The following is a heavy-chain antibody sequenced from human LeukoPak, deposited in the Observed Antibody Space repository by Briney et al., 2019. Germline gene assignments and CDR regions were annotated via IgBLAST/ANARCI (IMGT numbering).Heavy chain of an antibody. Sequence: GGSLRLSCAVSGFCFSDFSMSWVRQAPGKGLEEIAYITINSKSIWYAHSVNGRFTISRDNAKNSLYLQMNSRRVQGPAGYYWASRSIGWYKDINWFGAWGHGTLVTLS. J-gene: IGHJ5*01. D-gene: IGHD1-1*01. CDR1: GFCFSDFS. CDR3: ASRSIGWYKDINWFGA. CDR2: ITINSKSI. V-gene: IGHV3-48*01.